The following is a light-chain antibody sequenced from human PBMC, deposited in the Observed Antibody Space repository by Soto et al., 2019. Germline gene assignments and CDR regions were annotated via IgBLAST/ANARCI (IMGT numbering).Light chain of an antibody. Sequence: DIQLTQSPSSLSASVGDRVTITCRASQSISTSLNWYQQKPGKAPNLLIFTSSNLESGVPSRFSGSGSGTDFTLTISSLESEDFAVYYCQQRHVWPPFTFGPGTRVDLK. J-gene: IGKJ3*01. CDR3: QQRHVWPPFT. V-gene: IGKV1-39*01. CDR2: TSS. CDR1: QSISTS.